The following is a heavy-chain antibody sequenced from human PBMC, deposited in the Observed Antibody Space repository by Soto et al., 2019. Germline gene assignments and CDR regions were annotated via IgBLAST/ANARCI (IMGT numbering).Heavy chain of an antibody. V-gene: IGHV3-20*04. CDR1: GFTFEDHG. D-gene: IGHD6-19*01. Sequence: EVQLVESGGGVVRPGGSLRLSCAASGFTFEDHGMTLVRQVPGTGLEWVAEINWSGSSTSYADSVKGRFTISRDNAKNAWWLQTNILRAEDTALYFCAGDGGVAVAVDASAIWGQGTMVTVSS. J-gene: IGHJ3*02. CDR3: AGDGGVAVAVDASAI. CDR2: INWSGSST.